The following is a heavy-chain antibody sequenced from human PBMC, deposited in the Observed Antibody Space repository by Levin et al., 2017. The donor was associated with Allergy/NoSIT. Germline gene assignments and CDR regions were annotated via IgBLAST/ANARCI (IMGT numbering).Heavy chain of an antibody. D-gene: IGHD3-9*01. CDR1: GFSFDDYA. J-gene: IGHJ4*02. CDR3: AKNGGADIATGYFDH. Sequence: SCAASGFSFDDYAMHWVRQTPGKGPEWVSGISWNSGGIDYADSVKGRFTISRDNAKKSLYLQMHSLGPEDTALYYCAKNGGADIATGYFDHWGQGTLLTVSS. CDR2: ISWNSGGI. V-gene: IGHV3-9*01.